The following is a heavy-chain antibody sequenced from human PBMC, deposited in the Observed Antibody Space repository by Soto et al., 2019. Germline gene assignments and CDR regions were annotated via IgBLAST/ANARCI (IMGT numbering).Heavy chain of an antibody. D-gene: IGHD3-22*01. CDR1: GGTFSSYA. CDR2: IIPIFGTA. Sequence: GASVKVSCKASGGTFSSYAISWVRQAPGQGLEWMGGIIPIFGTANYAQKFQGRVTITADESTSTAYMELNSLRAEDTAVYYCARERYYYDSSGYYLDYWGQGTLVTVSS. J-gene: IGHJ4*02. V-gene: IGHV1-69*13. CDR3: ARERYYYDSSGYYLDY.